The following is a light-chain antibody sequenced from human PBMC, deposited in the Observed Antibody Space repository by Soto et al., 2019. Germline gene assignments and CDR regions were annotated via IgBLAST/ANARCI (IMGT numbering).Light chain of an antibody. CDR2: AAS. J-gene: IGKJ5*01. V-gene: IGKV1-39*01. CDR3: QQSYSTLSIT. Sequence: DIQMTQSPSSLSASVGDRVNITCRASESISRHLNWYQQKPGKAPNLLIYAASSLQNGFPSRFSGSGSGTDCTLTISNLQPEDFATYYCQQSYSTLSITFGQGTRLEIK. CDR1: ESISRH.